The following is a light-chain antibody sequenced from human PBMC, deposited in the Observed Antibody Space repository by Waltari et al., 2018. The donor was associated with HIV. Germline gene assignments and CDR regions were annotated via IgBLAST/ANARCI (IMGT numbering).Light chain of an antibody. CDR2: EAT. J-gene: IGLJ3*02. Sequence: QSALTQPASVSGSPGQSITISCTASSSDVAAYDSFSWYQQHPGTAPKLIIYEATYRPSGVSDRFSGSKSGNTASLTISGLQTEDEADYYCASLTVTSARVFGGGTRLTVL. V-gene: IGLV2-14*01. CDR3: ASLTVTSARV. CDR1: SSDVAAYDS.